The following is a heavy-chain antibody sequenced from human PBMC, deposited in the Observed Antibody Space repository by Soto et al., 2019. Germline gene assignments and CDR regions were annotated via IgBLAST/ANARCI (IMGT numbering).Heavy chain of an antibody. J-gene: IGHJ6*02. CDR2: IYRTGST. D-gene: IGHD3-16*01. CDR1: GGSFTSNNW. Sequence: SETLSLTCAVSGGSFTSNNWWTWVRQPPGQGLEWIGEIYRTGSTNYNPSLKSRVTTSLDKSENQFSLKVTSLTAADTAVYYCARDGGPTNNGMDVWGQGTTVTVYS. CDR3: ARDGGPTNNGMDV. V-gene: IGHV4-4*02.